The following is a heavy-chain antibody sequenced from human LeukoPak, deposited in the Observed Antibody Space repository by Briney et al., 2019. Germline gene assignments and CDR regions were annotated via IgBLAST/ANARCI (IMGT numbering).Heavy chain of an antibody. CDR3: ARAPSSGKPNYFDY. Sequence: GGSLRLSCAASGFTFSSYAMSWVRQAPGKGLEWVSAISGSGGSTSYADSVKGRFNISRDNSRNTLYLQMNSLRAEDTAVYYCARAPSSGKPNYFDYWGQGTLVTVSS. CDR1: GFTFSSYA. V-gene: IGHV3-23*01. J-gene: IGHJ4*02. CDR2: ISGSGGST. D-gene: IGHD6-19*01.